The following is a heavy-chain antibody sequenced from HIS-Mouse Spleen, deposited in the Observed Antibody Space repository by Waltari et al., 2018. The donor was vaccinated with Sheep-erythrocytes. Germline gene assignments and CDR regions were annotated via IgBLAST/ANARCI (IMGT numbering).Heavy chain of an antibody. D-gene: IGHD1-1*01. J-gene: IGHJ2*01. Sequence: QVQLVESGGGVVQPGRSLRLSCAASGFTFSSYGMHWVRHAQGKGLEWVEVISYDGSNKYYAESVKGRFTISRDNSKNTLYLQMNSLRAEDTAVYYCAKVRTVNYWYFDLWGRGTLVTVSS. CDR2: ISYDGSNK. V-gene: IGHV3-30*18. CDR3: AKVRTVNYWYFDL. CDR1: GFTFSSYG.